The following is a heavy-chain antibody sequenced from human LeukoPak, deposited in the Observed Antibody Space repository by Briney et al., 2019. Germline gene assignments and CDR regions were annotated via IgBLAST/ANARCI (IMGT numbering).Heavy chain of an antibody. CDR3: ARHYSSDPFDY. Sequence: SETLSLTCSVSGASISSYYWSWIRQPPRKGLEWIGYIDYSGSTNYSPSLKSRVTISADTSKNQFSLKLTSLTAADTALYFCARHYSSDPFDYWGQGTLVTVSS. CDR2: IDYSGST. J-gene: IGHJ4*02. CDR1: GASISSYY. V-gene: IGHV4-59*08. D-gene: IGHD2-21*01.